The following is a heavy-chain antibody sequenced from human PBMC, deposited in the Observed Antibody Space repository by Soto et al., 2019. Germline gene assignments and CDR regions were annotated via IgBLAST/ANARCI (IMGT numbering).Heavy chain of an antibody. CDR2: ISSSSSYI. Sequence: GGSLRLSCAASGFTFSSYSMNWVRQAPGKGLEWVSSISSSSSYIYYADSVKGRFTISRDNAKNSLYLQMNSLRAADTAVYYCARDAAKYITMVRGVTKLAPTTDAFDIWGQGTMVTVSS. CDR3: ARDAAKYITMVRGVTKLAPTTDAFDI. V-gene: IGHV3-21*01. CDR1: GFTFSSYS. J-gene: IGHJ3*02. D-gene: IGHD3-10*01.